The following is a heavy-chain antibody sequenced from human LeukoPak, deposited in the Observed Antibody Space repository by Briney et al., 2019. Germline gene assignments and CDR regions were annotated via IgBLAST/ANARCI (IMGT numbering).Heavy chain of an antibody. CDR2: IYYSGST. V-gene: IGHV4-39*07. CDR3: ARAQAGSYYRPDYYYMDV. D-gene: IGHD1-26*01. J-gene: IGHJ6*03. CDR1: GGSISSSSYY. Sequence: SETLSLTCTVSGGSISSSSYYWGWIRQPPGKGLEWIGSIYYSGSTYYNPSLKSRVTISVDTSKDQFSLKLSSVTAADTAVYYCARAQAGSYYRPDYYYMDVWGRGTTVTVSS.